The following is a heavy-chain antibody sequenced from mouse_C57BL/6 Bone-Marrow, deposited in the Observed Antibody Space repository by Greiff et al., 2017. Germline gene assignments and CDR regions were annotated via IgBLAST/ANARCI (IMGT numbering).Heavy chain of an antibody. CDR3: ARFDTLFYY. V-gene: IGHV1-54*01. CDR2: INPGSGGT. CDR1: GYAFTHYL. D-gene: IGHD5-1-1*01. J-gene: IGHJ2*01. Sequence: VQLQQSGAELVRPGTSVKVSCKASGYAFTHYLIEWVKQRPGQGLEWIGVINPGSGGTNSNEKFKGKATMTADKSSSTAYMQLSSLTSEDAAVYFCARFDTLFYYWGQGTTRTVSS.